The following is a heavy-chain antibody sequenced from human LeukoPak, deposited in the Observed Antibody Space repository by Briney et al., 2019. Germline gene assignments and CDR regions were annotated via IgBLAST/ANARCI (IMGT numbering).Heavy chain of an antibody. CDR3: ARESHGTGDQ. V-gene: IGHV3-21*05. D-gene: IGHD3-10*01. CDR2: ISTDSVYT. CDR1: GFTFSSYG. J-gene: IGHJ4*02. Sequence: PGGSLRLSCAASGFTFSSYGMHWIRQAPGKGLEWVSYISTDSVYTNYADPVKGRFTISRDDAKNSLYLQLNSLRAEDTAVYYCARESHGTGDQWGQGTLVTVSS.